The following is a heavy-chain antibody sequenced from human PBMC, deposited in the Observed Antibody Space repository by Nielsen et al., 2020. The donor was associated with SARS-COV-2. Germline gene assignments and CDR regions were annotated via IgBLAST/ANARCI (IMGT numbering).Heavy chain of an antibody. CDR3: ARDLISGVYASPEAFDI. CDR1: GGTFSSYA. D-gene: IGHD2-8*01. Sequence: SVKVSCKASGGTFSSYAISWVRQAPGQGLEWMGGIIPIFGTANYAQKFQGRVTITADESTSTAYTELSSLRSEDTAVYYCARDLISGVYASPEAFDIWGQGTMVTVSS. CDR2: IIPIFGTA. J-gene: IGHJ3*02. V-gene: IGHV1-69*13.